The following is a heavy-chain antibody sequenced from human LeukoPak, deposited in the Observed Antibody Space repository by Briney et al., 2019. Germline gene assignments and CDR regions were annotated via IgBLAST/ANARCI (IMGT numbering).Heavy chain of an antibody. Sequence: GAPVKVSCKASGYTFTNYDINWVRQAPGQGLEWMGWMNPNSGNTAYAQKFQGRVTMTRNISISTAYMELSSLRSEDTAVYYCAGEINYYGMNVWGQGTTVTVSS. J-gene: IGHJ6*02. CDR3: AGEINYYGMNV. CDR2: MNPNSGNT. CDR1: GYTFTNYD. V-gene: IGHV1-8*01.